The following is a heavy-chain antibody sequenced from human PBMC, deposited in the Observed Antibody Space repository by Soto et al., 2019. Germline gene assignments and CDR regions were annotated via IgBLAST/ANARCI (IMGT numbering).Heavy chain of an antibody. CDR3: ARGRFRRTWFDP. D-gene: IGHD3-16*01. J-gene: IGHJ5*02. Sequence: QVQLVQSGAEVKKPGASVKVSCKASGYTFTNYDIHWVRQATGQGLEWMGWMNPDSGNTGQSKQFQGRVTMTRYTSTSTAYMEMSSLRSADTAVYYCARGRFRRTWFDPWGQGTLVTVSS. V-gene: IGHV1-8*01. CDR2: MNPDSGNT. CDR1: GYTFTNYD.